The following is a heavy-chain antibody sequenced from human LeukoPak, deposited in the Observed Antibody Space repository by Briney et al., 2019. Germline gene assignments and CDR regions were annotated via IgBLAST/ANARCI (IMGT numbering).Heavy chain of an antibody. J-gene: IGHJ4*02. Sequence: SETLSLTCTVSGGSISSNDYYWGWIRQPPGKGLEWIGSIYYGGYTYYNPSLKSRVTISVDTSKNQFSLKLSSVTAADTAIYYCQSRFLEWLLDYWGQGTLVTVSS. CDR3: QSRFLEWLLDY. D-gene: IGHD3-3*01. CDR2: IYYGGYT. CDR1: GGSISSNDYY. V-gene: IGHV4-39*01.